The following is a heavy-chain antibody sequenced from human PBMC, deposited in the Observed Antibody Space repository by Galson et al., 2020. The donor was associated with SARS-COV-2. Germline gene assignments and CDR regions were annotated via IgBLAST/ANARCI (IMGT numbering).Heavy chain of an antibody. J-gene: IGHJ6*02. CDR2: ISSSGSTI. V-gene: IGHV3-11*01. CDR1: GFTFSDYY. D-gene: IGHD3-10*01. CDR3: ARVGLGGSGSYVRVNYYYYYGMDV. Sequence: GESPKISCAASGFTFSDYYMSSTRQAPGQGLEWASYISSSGSTIYYADPVKGRFTISRDNAKNSLYLQMNSLRAEDPAVYYCARVGLGGSGSYVRVNYYYYYGMDVWGQGTTVTVSS.